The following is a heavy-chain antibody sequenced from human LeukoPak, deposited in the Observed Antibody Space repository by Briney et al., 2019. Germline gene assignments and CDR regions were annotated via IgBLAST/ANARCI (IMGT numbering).Heavy chain of an antibody. CDR1: GDPINRSY. CDR3: ARLSFSTVVTPEFDY. J-gene: IGHJ4*02. V-gene: IGHV4-59*01. D-gene: IGHD4-23*01. Sequence: SETLSLTCTVSGDPINRSYWSWIRQPPGKGLEFIGFIYYRGSTSYNPSLKSRVTISLDTSKSQLSLKLSSVTAADTAVYYCARLSFSTVVTPEFDYWGQGTLVTVSS. CDR2: IYYRGST.